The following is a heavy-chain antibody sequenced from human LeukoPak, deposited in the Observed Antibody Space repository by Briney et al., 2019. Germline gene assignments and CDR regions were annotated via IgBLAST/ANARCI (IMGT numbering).Heavy chain of an antibody. CDR1: GGSISSSSYY. D-gene: IGHD1-26*01. CDR3: ARVSGSYFSYFDY. CDR2: IYYSGST. Sequence: SETLSLICTVSGGSISSSSYYWGWIRQPPGKGLEWIRSIYYSGSTYYNPSLKSRVTISVDTSKNQFSLKLSSVTAADTAVYYCARVSGSYFSYFDYWGQGTLVTVSS. J-gene: IGHJ4*02. V-gene: IGHV4-39*01.